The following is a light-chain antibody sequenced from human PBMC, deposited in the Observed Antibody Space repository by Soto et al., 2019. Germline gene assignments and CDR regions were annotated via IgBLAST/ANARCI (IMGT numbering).Light chain of an antibody. CDR2: EVS. J-gene: IGLJ1*01. CDR1: SSDVGGYNY. Sequence: QSVLTQPPSASGSPGQSVTISCTGTSSDVGGYNYVSWYQQHPGKAPKLMIYEVSKRPSGVPDRVSGSKSGKTASLTVSGLQAEDEADYYCSSYAGSNGVFGTGTKVTVL. CDR3: SSYAGSNGV. V-gene: IGLV2-8*01.